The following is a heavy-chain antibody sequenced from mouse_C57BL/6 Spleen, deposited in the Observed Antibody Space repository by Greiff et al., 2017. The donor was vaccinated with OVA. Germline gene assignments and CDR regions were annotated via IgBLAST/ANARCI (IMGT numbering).Heavy chain of an antibody. CDR2: IDPEDGET. CDR3: ARDYDYDVAY. J-gene: IGHJ3*01. Sequence: EVQLQESGAELVKPGASVKLSCTASGFNIKDYYMHWVKQRTEQGLEWIRRIDPEDGETKYAPKFQGKATITADTSSSTAYMQLSSLTSEDSAVYYCARDYDYDVAYWGQGTLVTVSA. D-gene: IGHD2-4*01. V-gene: IGHV14-2*01. CDR1: GFNIKDYY.